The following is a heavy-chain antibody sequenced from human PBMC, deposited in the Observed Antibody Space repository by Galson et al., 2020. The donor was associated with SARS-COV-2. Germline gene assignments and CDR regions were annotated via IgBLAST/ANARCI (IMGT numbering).Heavy chain of an antibody. CDR1: GFTFSNYA. CDR3: AKEGYPTGGFDN. V-gene: IGHV3-23*01. Sequence: GESLKISCSASGFTFSNYAMSWVRQAPGKGLEWVSAIRGNGRSTYYADSVRGRFTISRDNSKNTLYVQMNSLTAEDTAVYYCAKEGYPTGGFDNWGQGTLVIVSS. J-gene: IGHJ4*02. CDR2: IRGNGRST. D-gene: IGHD2-8*02.